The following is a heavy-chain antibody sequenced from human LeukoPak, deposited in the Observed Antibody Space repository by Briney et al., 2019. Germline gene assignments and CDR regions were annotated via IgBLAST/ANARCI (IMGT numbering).Heavy chain of an antibody. J-gene: IGHJ4*02. Sequence: SETLSLTCTASGGSISSYYWSWIRQPPGEGLEWIGYIYYSGSTNYNPSLKSRVTISVDTSKNQFSLKLSSVTAADTAVYYCARSGCSGGSCYPDDYWGQGTLVTVSS. CDR1: GGSISSYY. CDR2: IYYSGST. CDR3: ARSGCSGGSCYPDDY. D-gene: IGHD2-15*01. V-gene: IGHV4-59*01.